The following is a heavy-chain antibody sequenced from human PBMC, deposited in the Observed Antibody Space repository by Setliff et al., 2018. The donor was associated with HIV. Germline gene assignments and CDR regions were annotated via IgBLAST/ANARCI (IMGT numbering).Heavy chain of an antibody. J-gene: IGHJ4*02. CDR1: GYTFSDYY. Sequence: VKVSCKASGYTFSDYYFHWVRQAPGQGLEWMGRINPHSGGTNYAQKFQGRVTMTRDTSISTYYMELSSLTSDDTAVYYCARQATKSFFDYWGQGALVTVSS. CDR3: ARQATKSFFDY. D-gene: IGHD1-26*01. V-gene: IGHV1-2*06. CDR2: INPHSGGT.